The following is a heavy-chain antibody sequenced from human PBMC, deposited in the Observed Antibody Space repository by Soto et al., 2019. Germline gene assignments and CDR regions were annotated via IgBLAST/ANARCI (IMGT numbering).Heavy chain of an antibody. Sequence: SVKVSCKVSGYTLTELSMHWVRQAPGQGLEWMGFINTSDGSTSYPQKFQGRVTMTRDTSTSTVYMEVSSLRSEDTAVYYCAREMYTIRGSTFAYWGQRTLVTFSS. J-gene: IGHJ4*02. D-gene: IGHD3-16*01. V-gene: IGHV1-46*01. CDR2: INTSDGST. CDR1: GYTLTELS. CDR3: AREMYTIRGSTFAY.